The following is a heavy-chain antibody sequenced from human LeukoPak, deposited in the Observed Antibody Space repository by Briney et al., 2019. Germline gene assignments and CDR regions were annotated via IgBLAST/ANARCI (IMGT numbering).Heavy chain of an antibody. CDR1: GFTFSDYY. D-gene: IGHD6-19*01. J-gene: IGHJ4*02. Sequence: PGGSLTLSCAASGFTFSDYYISWIRQAPGRGLEWISYISLSGSTTHYADSVKGRFTISRDNARNSLYLHMNSVRAEDTAVYYCARQIAVSGLFDLWGQGALVTVSS. CDR2: ISLSGSTT. V-gene: IGHV3-11*01. CDR3: ARQIAVSGLFDL.